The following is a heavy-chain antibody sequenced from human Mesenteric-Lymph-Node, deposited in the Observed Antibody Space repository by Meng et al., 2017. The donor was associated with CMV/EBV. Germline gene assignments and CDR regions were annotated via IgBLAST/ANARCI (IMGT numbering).Heavy chain of an antibody. D-gene: IGHD3-22*01. Sequence: GSLRLSCTVSAGSIRSSSYYWGWIRQPPGKGLEWIGSIYYSGSGYYNPSLKSRVTISVDTSKNQFSLKLSSVTAADTAVYYCARDSAYDSSGYYRLGGWFDPWGQGTLVTVSS. V-gene: IGHV4-39*07. CDR2: IYYSGSG. CDR3: ARDSAYDSSGYYRLGGWFDP. CDR1: AGSIRSSSYY. J-gene: IGHJ5*02.